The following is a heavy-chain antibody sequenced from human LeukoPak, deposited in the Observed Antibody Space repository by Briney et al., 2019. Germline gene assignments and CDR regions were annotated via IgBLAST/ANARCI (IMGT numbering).Heavy chain of an antibody. Sequence: GGSLRLSCAASGFTFSSYGMHWVRQAPGKGLEWVAVISYDGSTKYYADSVKGRFTISRDNSKNTLYLQMNSLRAEDTAVYYCAKDLDYYGSGSFFDYWGQGTLVTVSS. D-gene: IGHD3-10*01. CDR2: ISYDGSTK. J-gene: IGHJ4*02. CDR1: GFTFSSYG. CDR3: AKDLDYYGSGSFFDY. V-gene: IGHV3-30*18.